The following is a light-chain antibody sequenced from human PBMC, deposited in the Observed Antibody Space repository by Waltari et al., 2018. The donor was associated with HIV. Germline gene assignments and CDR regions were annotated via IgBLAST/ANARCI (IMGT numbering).Light chain of an antibody. CDR3: QVWDRSSDQVI. J-gene: IGLJ2*01. V-gene: IGLV3-21*04. CDR2: FDL. CDR1: NPDSKS. Sequence: YELTQPPSVSVAPGPTAIIHCRGNNPDSKSVQRYQQKPGQAPVLVIYFDLDRPSGIPGRFSGSVSGNTATLTISRVDAGDEADYYCQVWDRSSDQVIFGGGTKLTVL.